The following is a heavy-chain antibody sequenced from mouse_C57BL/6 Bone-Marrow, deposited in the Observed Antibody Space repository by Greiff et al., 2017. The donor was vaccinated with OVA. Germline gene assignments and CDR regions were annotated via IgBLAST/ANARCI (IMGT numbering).Heavy chain of an antibody. CDR1: GYTFTSYW. Sequence: QVQLQQPGAELVKPGASVKLSCKASGYTFTSYWMHWVKQRPGQGLEWIGMIHPNSGSTNYNEKFKSKATLTVDKSSSTAYMQLSSLTSEDSAVYYCARREGYSLFAYWGQGTLVTVSA. D-gene: IGHD2-3*01. V-gene: IGHV1-64*01. J-gene: IGHJ3*01. CDR2: IHPNSGST. CDR3: ARREGYSLFAY.